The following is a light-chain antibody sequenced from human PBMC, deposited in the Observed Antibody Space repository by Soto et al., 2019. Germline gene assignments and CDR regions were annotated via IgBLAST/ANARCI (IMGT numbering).Light chain of an antibody. V-gene: IGLV6-57*02. CDR3: QSSDGNNMV. CDR2: EDN. Sequence: FMLTQPHSVSESPGKTVTISCTGSSGSIASGYVQWYQQRPGSAPTTLIYEDNRRPAGVPDRFSGSIDSSSNSASLTISGLRPEDEADYYCQSSDGNNMVFGGGTKVTVL. J-gene: IGLJ2*01. CDR1: SGSIASGY.